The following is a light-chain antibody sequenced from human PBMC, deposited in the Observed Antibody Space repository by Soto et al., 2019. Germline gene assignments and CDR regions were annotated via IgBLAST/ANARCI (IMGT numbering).Light chain of an antibody. CDR2: DAS. V-gene: IGKV1D-13*01. CDR1: QSISTY. CDR3: QQYNNWPPIT. Sequence: IQMTQSPSSLSASVGDRVTITCRASQSISTYLNWHQQKPGKAPKLLIYDASSLESGVPSRFSGSGSGTEFTLTISSLQSEDFAVYFCQQYNNWPPITFGQGTRLEI. J-gene: IGKJ5*01.